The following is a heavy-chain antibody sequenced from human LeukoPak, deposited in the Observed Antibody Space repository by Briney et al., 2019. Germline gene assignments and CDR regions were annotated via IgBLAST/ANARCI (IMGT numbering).Heavy chain of an antibody. CDR2: ISGSGGST. CDR1: GGTFSSYA. V-gene: IGHV3-23*01. J-gene: IGHJ4*02. Sequence: SCKASGGTFSSYAMSWVRQAPGKGLEWVSAISGSGGSTYYADSVKGRFTISRDNSKNTLHLQMNSLRAEDTAVYYCAKGIGPIDYWGQGTLVTVSS. CDR3: AKGIGPIDY.